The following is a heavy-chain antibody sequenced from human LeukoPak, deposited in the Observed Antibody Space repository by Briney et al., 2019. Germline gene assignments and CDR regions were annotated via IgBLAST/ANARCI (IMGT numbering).Heavy chain of an antibody. V-gene: IGHV3-7*01. Sequence: GGLRLSCAASGFTFSSYWMSWVRQAPGKGLEWVANIKQDGSEKYYVDSVKGRFTISRDNAKNSLYLQMNSLRAEDTAVYYCAREFSGWSLLDYGAQGTLVPVSS. D-gene: IGHD6-19*01. CDR3: AREFSGWSLLDY. J-gene: IGHJ4*02. CDR1: GFTFSSYW. CDR2: IKQDGSEK.